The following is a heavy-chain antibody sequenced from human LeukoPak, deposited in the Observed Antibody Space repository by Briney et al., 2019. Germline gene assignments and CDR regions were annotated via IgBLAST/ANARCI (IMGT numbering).Heavy chain of an antibody. CDR3: ASTARGYSYGRSY. V-gene: IGHV4-39*07. CDR1: GGSISSSSYY. D-gene: IGHD5-18*01. J-gene: IGHJ4*02. Sequence: SETLSLTCTVSGGSISSSSYYWGWIRQPPGKGLEWIGSIYYSGSTYYNPSLKSRVTISVDTSKNQFSLKLSSVTAADTAVYYCASTARGYSYGRSYWGQGTLVTVSS. CDR2: IYYSGST.